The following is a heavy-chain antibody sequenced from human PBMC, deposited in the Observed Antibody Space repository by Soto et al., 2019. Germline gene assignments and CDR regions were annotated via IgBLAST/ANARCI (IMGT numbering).Heavy chain of an antibody. D-gene: IGHD6-19*01. CDR3: ARGGRKVIAVGADY. CDR2: IWYDGSNK. Sequence: QVQLVESGGGVVQPGRSLRLSCAASGFTFSSYGMHWVRQAPGKGLEWVAVIWYDGSNKYYADSVKGRFTISRDNSKNTLYLQMNGLRAEDTAVYYCARGGRKVIAVGADYWGQGTLVTVSS. V-gene: IGHV3-33*01. J-gene: IGHJ4*02. CDR1: GFTFSSYG.